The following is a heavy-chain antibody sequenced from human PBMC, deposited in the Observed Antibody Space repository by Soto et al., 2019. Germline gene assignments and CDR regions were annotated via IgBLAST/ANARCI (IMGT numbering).Heavy chain of an antibody. CDR1: GDSIRGGGHY. D-gene: IGHD7-27*01. J-gene: IGHJ4*03. CDR3: ARDTGLAPTVWGY. Sequence: QVQLQESGPGLVKPSQTLSLTCSVSGDSIRGGGHYWNWIRQFPGKGLEWIGYVDYSGSTHYNPSLRGRLTISIDTSKNQFSLRLISVTAADTALYYCARDTGLAPTVWGYWGHGTQVTVSS. V-gene: IGHV4-31*03. CDR2: VDYSGST.